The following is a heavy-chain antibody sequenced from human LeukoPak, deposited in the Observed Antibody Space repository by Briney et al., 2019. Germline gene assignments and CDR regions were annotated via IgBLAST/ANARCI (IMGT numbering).Heavy chain of an antibody. CDR2: INAGNGNT. J-gene: IGHJ4*02. CDR1: GYTFTSYA. CDR3: AREGCSSTSCYSVFGY. Sequence: VASVKVSCKASGYTFTSYAMHWVRQASGQRLEWMGWINAGNGNTKYSQKFQGRVTITRDTSASTAYMELSSLRSEDTAVYYCAREGCSSTSCYSVFGYWGQGTLVTVSS. D-gene: IGHD2-2*02. V-gene: IGHV1-3*01.